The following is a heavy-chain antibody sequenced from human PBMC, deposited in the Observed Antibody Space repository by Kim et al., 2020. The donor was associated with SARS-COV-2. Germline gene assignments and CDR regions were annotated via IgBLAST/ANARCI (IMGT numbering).Heavy chain of an antibody. CDR1: GDSISSNNW. V-gene: IGHV4-4*02. Sequence: SETLSRTCAVSGDSISSNNWWSWVRQPPGKGLEWIGEISHSGNVNYNPSIKSRVTILLDRSKNEFSLELRSVTAADTAVYFCAREYSNSSSSPFDSWGQGTLVTVSS. J-gene: IGHJ4*02. CDR3: AREYSNSSSSPFDS. D-gene: IGHD6-13*01. CDR2: ISHSGNV.